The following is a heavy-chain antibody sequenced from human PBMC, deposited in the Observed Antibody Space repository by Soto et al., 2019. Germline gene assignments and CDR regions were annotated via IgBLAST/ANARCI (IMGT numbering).Heavy chain of an antibody. V-gene: IGHV1-2*02. Sequence: QLHLVQSGAVVKKPGASVTVSCSASGYPVTAYYMHWVRQAPGRGHEWMGGINPATGAAKYTQTFQGRGTLTRDTSTSTVFMELSGLTSEDTAVFYCARGGGVGVAGSAAFDMWGQGTLVTVSS. J-gene: IGHJ3*02. CDR3: ARGGGVGVAGSAAFDM. D-gene: IGHD3-3*01. CDR1: GYPVTAYY. CDR2: INPATGAA.